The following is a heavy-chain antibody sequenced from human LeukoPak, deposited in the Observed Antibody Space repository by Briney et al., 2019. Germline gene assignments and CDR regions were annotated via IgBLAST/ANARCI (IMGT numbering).Heavy chain of an antibody. J-gene: IGHJ4*02. CDR1: GGSFSGYY. Sequence: PSETLSLTCAVYGGSFSGYYWRWIRQPPGKGLEWIGEINHSGSTNYNPSLKSRVTISVDTSKNQFSLKLSSVTAADTAVYYCASSSTVVTGYLDYWGQGTLVTVSS. CDR3: ASSSTVVTGYLDY. V-gene: IGHV4-34*01. CDR2: INHSGST. D-gene: IGHD4-23*01.